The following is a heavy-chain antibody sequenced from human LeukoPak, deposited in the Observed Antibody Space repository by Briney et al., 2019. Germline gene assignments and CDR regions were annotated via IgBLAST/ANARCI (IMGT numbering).Heavy chain of an antibody. CDR3: ARHSAMDV. J-gene: IGHJ6*04. CDR1: GGSISSSSYY. Sequence: SETLSLTCTVSGGSISSSSYYWGWIRQPPGKGLEWIGSIYYSGGTYYNPSLKSRVTISVDTSKNQFSLNLSSVTAADTAVYYCARHSAMDVWGKGTTVTVSS. V-gene: IGHV4-39*01. D-gene: IGHD3-10*01. CDR2: IYYSGGT.